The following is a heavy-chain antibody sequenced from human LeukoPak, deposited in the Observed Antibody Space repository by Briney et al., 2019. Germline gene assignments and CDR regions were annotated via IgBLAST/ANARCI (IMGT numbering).Heavy chain of an antibody. V-gene: IGHV4-30-2*01. CDR1: GGSISSGGYS. J-gene: IGHJ4*02. CDR3: ARGGAQFPFDY. D-gene: IGHD3-16*01. CDR2: IYHSGST. Sequence: SQTLSLTCAVSGGSISSGGYSWSWIRQPPGKGLEWIGYIYHSGSTYYNPSLKSRVTISVDTSKNQFSLKLSSVTAADTAVYYCARGGAQFPFDYWGQGTLVTVSS.